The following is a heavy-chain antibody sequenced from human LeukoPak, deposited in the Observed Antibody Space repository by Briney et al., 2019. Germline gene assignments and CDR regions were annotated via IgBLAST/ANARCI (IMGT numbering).Heavy chain of an antibody. V-gene: IGHV4-59*01. Sequence: SETLSLTCTVSGGSISSYYWSWIRQPPGKGLEWIGYIYYSGTTNYNPSLKSRVTISVDTSKNQFSLKLSSVTAADTAVYYCARHDNDYVWGSYRTGYYFDYWGQGTLVTVSS. J-gene: IGHJ4*02. CDR2: IYYSGTT. CDR1: GGSISSYY. CDR3: ARHDNDYVWGSYRTGYYFDY. D-gene: IGHD3-16*02.